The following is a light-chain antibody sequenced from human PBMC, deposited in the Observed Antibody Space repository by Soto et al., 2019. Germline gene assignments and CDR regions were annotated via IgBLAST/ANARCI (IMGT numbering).Light chain of an antibody. V-gene: IGKV3-20*01. CDR2: RAS. Sequence: EIVLTQSPGTLSLSPGERATLSCRASQSVSTNLAWYQQKPGQAPRLLIYRASIRATGIPDRFSGSGSGTDFTLTISRLEPEDFAMYYCQQYEISPPITFGQGTRLEIK. CDR1: QSVSTN. J-gene: IGKJ5*01. CDR3: QQYEISPPIT.